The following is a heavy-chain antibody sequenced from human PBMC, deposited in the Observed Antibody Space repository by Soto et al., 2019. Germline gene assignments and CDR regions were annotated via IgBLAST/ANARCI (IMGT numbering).Heavy chain of an antibody. J-gene: IGHJ6*02. CDR3: AKDSYGMDV. Sequence: QVQLVESGGGVVQPGRSLRLSCAASGFTFSSYGMHWVRQAPGKGLEWVAVISYDGSNKYYADSVKGRFTISRDSSKNTLYLQMNSLRAEDTAVYYCAKDSYGMDVWGQGTTVTVSS. CDR1: GFTFSSYG. V-gene: IGHV3-30*18. CDR2: ISYDGSNK.